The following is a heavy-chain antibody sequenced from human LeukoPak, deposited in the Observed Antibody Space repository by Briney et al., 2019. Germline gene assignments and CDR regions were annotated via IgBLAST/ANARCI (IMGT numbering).Heavy chain of an antibody. CDR1: GGSISSSNW. Sequence: SGTLSLACAVSGGSISSSNWWSWVRQPPGKGLEWIGEIYHSGSTNYNPSLKSRVTISVDKSKNQFSLKLSSVTAADTAVYYCARDLMVRGVMDRHNWFDPWGQGTLVTVSS. CDR3: ARDLMVRGVMDRHNWFDP. V-gene: IGHV4-4*02. D-gene: IGHD3-10*01. CDR2: IYHSGST. J-gene: IGHJ5*02.